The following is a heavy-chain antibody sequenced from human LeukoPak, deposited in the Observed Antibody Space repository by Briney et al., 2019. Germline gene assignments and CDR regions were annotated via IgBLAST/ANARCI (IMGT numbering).Heavy chain of an antibody. CDR2: IYYSGST. J-gene: IGHJ6*02. CDR3: ARLYRRGSGSHYYYYYGMDV. CDR1: GGSISSSSYY. D-gene: IGHD3-10*01. V-gene: IGHV4-30-4*01. Sequence: SETLSLTCTVSGGSISSSSYYWSWIRQPPGKGLEWIGYIYYSGSTYYNPSLKSRVTISVDTSKNQFSLKLSSVTAADTAVYYCARLYRRGSGSHYYYYYGMDVWGQGTTVTVSS.